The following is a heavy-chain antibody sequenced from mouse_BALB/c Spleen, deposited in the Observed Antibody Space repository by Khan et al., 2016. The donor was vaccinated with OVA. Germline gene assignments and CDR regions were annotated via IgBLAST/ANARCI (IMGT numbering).Heavy chain of an antibody. Sequence: IQLVQSGAELVKSGATVKLSCTASGLNIKDTYMHWLKQRPEQGLVWIGRFVPPNGNTKYDPKLQGKVTITADTSTNPAYLQLSCLTSEDTAVYYCARMAGKWGQGTTLTVSS. CDR2: FVPPNGNT. V-gene: IGHV14-3*02. CDR1: GLNIKDTY. CDR3: ARMAGK. J-gene: IGHJ2*01.